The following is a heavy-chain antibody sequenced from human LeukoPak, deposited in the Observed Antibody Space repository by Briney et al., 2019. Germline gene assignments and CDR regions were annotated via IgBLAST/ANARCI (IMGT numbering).Heavy chain of an antibody. CDR3: ARDDGYSSSCFDY. CDR2: INAGNGKK. CDR1: GYTFTSYA. Sequence: RGSVRVSCKASGYTFTSYAMHWVRQAPGKRVEWMGWINAGNGKKKYGQKVQGRVTITRDKSPSTAYMELSSLRSEDTAVYYCARDDGYSSSCFDYWGQGTLVTVSS. J-gene: IGHJ4*02. D-gene: IGHD6-13*01. V-gene: IGHV1-3*01.